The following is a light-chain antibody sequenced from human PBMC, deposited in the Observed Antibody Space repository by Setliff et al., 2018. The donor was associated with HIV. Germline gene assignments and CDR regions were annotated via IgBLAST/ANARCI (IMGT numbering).Light chain of an antibody. V-gene: IGKV4-1*01. J-gene: IGKJ1*01. Sequence: DVVMTQSPDSLGVSLGERATLNCTSSQSLLSSRNNKDFLAWFQQKPGQSPKLLFYWASTRESGVPDRFSGSGSGRDFTLTISSLQAEDVATYYCQQYYSSPWTFGQGTKVDIK. CDR2: WAS. CDR1: QSLLSSRNNKDF. CDR3: QQYYSSPWT.